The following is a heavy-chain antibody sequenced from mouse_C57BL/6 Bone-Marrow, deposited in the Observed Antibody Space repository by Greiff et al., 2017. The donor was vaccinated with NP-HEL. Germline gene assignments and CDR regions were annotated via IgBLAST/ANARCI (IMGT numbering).Heavy chain of an antibody. CDR1: GYTFTDYY. CDR3: ASLRRLYAMDY. D-gene: IGHD2-12*01. J-gene: IGHJ4*01. Sequence: EVQLQQSGPELVKPGASVKISCKASGYTFTDYYMNWVKQSHGKSLEWIGDINPNYGTTSYNQKFKGKATLTVDQSSSTAYMQLNSLTSEDSAVYYCASLRRLYAMDYWGQGTSVTVSS. CDR2: INPNYGTT. V-gene: IGHV1-26*01.